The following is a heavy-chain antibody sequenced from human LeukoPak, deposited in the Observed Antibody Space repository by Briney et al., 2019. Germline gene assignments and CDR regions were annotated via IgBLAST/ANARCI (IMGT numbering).Heavy chain of an antibody. Sequence: PGGSLRLSCAASGFTFSSYAMSWVRQAPGKGLEWVSAISGSGGSTYYADSVKGRFTISRDNSKNTLYLQMNSLRAEDTAVYYCAKVFLRDSEIGPFDYWGQGTLVTVSS. CDR1: GFTFSSYA. CDR2: ISGSGGST. J-gene: IGHJ4*02. CDR3: AKVFLRDSEIGPFDY. V-gene: IGHV3-23*01. D-gene: IGHD2/OR15-2a*01.